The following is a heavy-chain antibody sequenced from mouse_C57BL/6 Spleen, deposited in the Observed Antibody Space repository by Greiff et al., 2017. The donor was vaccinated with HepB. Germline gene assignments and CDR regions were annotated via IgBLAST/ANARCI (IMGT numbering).Heavy chain of an antibody. V-gene: IGHV2-9-1*01. J-gene: IGHJ4*01. Sequence: VQRVESGPGLVAPSQSLSITCTVSGFSLTSYAISWVRQPPGKGLEWLGVIWTGGGTNYNSALKSRLSISKDNSKSQVFLKMNSLQTDDTARYYCARGIYYDYDGYAMDYWGQGTSVTVSS. CDR3: ARGIYYDYDGYAMDY. D-gene: IGHD2-4*01. CDR1: GFSLTSYA. CDR2: IWTGGGT.